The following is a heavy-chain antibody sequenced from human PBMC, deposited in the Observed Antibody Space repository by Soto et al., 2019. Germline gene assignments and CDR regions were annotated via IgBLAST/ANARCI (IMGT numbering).Heavy chain of an antibody. CDR1: GFTFSSYG. D-gene: IGHD1-1*01. Sequence: PGGSLRLSCAASGFTFSSYGMHWVRQAPGKGLEWVAVIWYDGSNKYYADSVKGRFTISRDNSKNTLYLQMNSLRAEDTAVYYCARDGSFDYYYGMDVWGQGTTVTVSS. CDR2: IWYDGSNK. J-gene: IGHJ6*02. V-gene: IGHV3-33*01. CDR3: ARDGSFDYYYGMDV.